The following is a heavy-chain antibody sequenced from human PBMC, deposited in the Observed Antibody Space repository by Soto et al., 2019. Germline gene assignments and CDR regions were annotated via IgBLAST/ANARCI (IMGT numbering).Heavy chain of an antibody. CDR1: GGTFSSYT. CDR3: AAFHFIAAAGDYYYGMDV. V-gene: IGHV1-69*02. D-gene: IGHD6-13*01. Sequence: SVKVSCKASGGTFSSYTISWVRQAPGQGLEWMGRIIPIFGIANYAQKFQGRVTITADESTSTAYMELSSLRSEDTAVYYCAAFHFIAAAGDYYYGMDVWGQGTTVTVSS. J-gene: IGHJ6*02. CDR2: IIPIFGIA.